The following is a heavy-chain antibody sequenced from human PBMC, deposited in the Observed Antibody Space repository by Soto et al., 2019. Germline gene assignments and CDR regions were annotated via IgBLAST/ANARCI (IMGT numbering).Heavy chain of an antibody. CDR1: GGSITSYY. V-gene: IGHV4-39*01. CDR3: ARRQRITMIVVVTGGPENDAFDI. Sequence: PSETLSLTCIVSGGSITSYYWSWIRQPPGKGLEWIGSIYYSGSTYYNPSLKSRVTISVDTSKNQFSLKLSSVTAADTAVYYCARRQRITMIVVVTGGPENDAFDIWGQGTVVTVSS. J-gene: IGHJ3*02. D-gene: IGHD3-22*01. CDR2: IYYSGST.